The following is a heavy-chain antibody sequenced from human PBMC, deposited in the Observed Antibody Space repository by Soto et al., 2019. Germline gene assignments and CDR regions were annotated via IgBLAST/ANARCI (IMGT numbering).Heavy chain of an antibody. Sequence: ALTLYCTTSGFRFGDSALSWGRQAPGKGLECVGFIRRNAYGGTTDYAASVKGRFTISRDDSKSISYLQMNSLGTEDTALYYCTRATRLEFDFCGQGTLVTVSS. CDR3: TRATRLEFDF. D-gene: IGHD3-16*01. CDR1: GFRFGDSA. CDR2: IRRNAYGGTT. V-gene: IGHV3-49*04. J-gene: IGHJ4*01.